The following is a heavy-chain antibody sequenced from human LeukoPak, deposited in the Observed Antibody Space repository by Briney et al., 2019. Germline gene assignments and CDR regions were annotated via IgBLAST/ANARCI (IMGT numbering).Heavy chain of an antibody. Sequence: GRSLRLSCAASGFAFSSYAMHWVRQAPGKGLEWVAVISYDGSNKYYADSVKGRFTISRDNSKNTLYLQMNSLRAEDTAVYYCVREVHYYYDSSGYLDYWGQGTLVTVSS. CDR1: GFAFSSYA. CDR2: ISYDGSNK. J-gene: IGHJ4*02. D-gene: IGHD3-22*01. CDR3: VREVHYYYDSSGYLDY. V-gene: IGHV3-30-3*01.